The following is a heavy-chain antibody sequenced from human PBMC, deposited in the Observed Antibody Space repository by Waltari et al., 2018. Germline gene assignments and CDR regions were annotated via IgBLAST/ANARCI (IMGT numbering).Heavy chain of an antibody. CDR2: IEQDGREK. J-gene: IGHJ4*02. D-gene: IGHD6-13*01. V-gene: IGHV3-7*03. CDR3: ARGSPDMSAAGPDY. Sequence: EVQLAESGGGLVRPGGSLRLSCAASGFSLRSYWKNWVRQAPGKGLEWVTNIEQDGREKYYVDSVKGRFTISRDNSKNSVYLQMNSLRVEDTAVYYCARGSPDMSAAGPDYWGQGTLVVVSS. CDR1: GFSLRSYW.